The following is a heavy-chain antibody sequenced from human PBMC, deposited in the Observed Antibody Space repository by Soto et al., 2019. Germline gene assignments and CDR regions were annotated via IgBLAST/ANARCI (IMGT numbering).Heavy chain of an antibody. CDR2: FVPLFGTT. CDR3: ATHGLGVSSPPYFDN. D-gene: IGHD3-16*01. Sequence: QLVQSGSEVKKPGSSVKVSCQASGGTFSGYVVTWVRQAPGQGLEWMGEFVPLFGTTNYAQRFSGRITKTAEESTSTAYMELRTLRSDDTAVYYCATHGLGVSSPPYFDNWGQGTLGTVSS. CDR1: GGTFSGYV. J-gene: IGHJ4*02. V-gene: IGHV1-69*01.